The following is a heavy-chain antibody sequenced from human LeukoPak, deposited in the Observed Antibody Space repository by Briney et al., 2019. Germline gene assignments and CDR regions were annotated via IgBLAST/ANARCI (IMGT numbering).Heavy chain of an antibody. CDR2: ISGSGGST. D-gene: IGHD5-18*01. CDR3: AKGSSGTAMVAYYFDY. V-gene: IGHV3-23*01. Sequence: PGGSLRLSCAASGFTFSSYAMSWVRQAPGKGLEWVSAISGSGGSTYYAYTVKGRFTISRDNSKNTLYLQMNSLRAEDTAVYYCAKGSSGTAMVAYYFDYWGQGTLVTVSS. J-gene: IGHJ4*02. CDR1: GFTFSSYA.